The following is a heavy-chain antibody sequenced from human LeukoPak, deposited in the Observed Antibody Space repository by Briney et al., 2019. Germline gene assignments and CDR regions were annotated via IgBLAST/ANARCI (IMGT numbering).Heavy chain of an antibody. CDR1: GFTFSSSA. J-gene: IGHJ6*02. CDR3: ARGGGLDV. Sequence: GGSLRLSCAASGFTFSSSAMSWVRQAPGKGLEWVASINPSGSVKYYVNSVKGRFTISRDNAKNSLYLQMSNLRAEDTAVYFCARGGGLDVWGQGATVTVSS. CDR2: INPSGSVK. V-gene: IGHV3-7*03. D-gene: IGHD3-16*01.